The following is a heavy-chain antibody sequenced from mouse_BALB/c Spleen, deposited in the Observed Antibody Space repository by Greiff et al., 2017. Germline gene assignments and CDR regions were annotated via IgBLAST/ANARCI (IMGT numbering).Heavy chain of an antibody. CDR2: IWAGGST. CDR1: GFSLTSYG. J-gene: IGHJ3*01. CDR3: ARAGITTAPWFAY. V-gene: IGHV2-9*02. Sequence: QVQLKQSGPGLVAPSQSLSITCTVSGFSLTSYGVHWVRQPPGKGLEWLGVIWAGGSTNYNSALMSRLSISKDNSKSQVFLKMNSLQTDDTAMYYCARAGITTAPWFAYWGQGTLVTVSA. D-gene: IGHD1-1*01.